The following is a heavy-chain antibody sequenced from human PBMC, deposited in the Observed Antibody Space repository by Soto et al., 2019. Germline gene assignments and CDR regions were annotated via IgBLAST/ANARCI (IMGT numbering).Heavy chain of an antibody. D-gene: IGHD5-12*01. Sequence: TSETLSLTCTVSGGSVSSGSYYWSWIRQPPGKGLEWIGYIYYSGSTNYNPSLKSRVTISVDTSKNLFSLKLSSVTAADTAVYYCARVGRDGYNYYYYYGMDVWGQGTTVTVSS. V-gene: IGHV4-61*01. CDR2: IYYSGST. CDR1: GGSVSSGSYY. J-gene: IGHJ6*02. CDR3: ARVGRDGYNYYYYYGMDV.